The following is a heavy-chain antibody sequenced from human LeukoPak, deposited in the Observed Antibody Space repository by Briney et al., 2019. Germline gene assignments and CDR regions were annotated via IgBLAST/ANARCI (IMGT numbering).Heavy chain of an antibody. CDR1: GGSFSGYY. J-gene: IGHJ4*02. Sequence: PSETLSLTCAVYGGSFSGYYWSWIRQPPGKGLEWIGEINHSGSTNYIPSLKSRVTISVDTSKNQFSLKLSSVTAADTAVYYCARGHTNQKRMTTVVLIDYWGQGTLVTVSS. CDR2: INHSGST. V-gene: IGHV4-34*01. CDR3: ARGHTNQKRMTTVVLIDY. D-gene: IGHD4-23*01.